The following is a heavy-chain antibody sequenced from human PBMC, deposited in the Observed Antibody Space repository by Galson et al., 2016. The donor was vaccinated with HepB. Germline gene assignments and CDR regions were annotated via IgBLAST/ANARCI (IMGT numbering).Heavy chain of an antibody. Sequence: GAEVKKAGESLKISCKTSGYSFTDYWIAWVRQAPGKGLEWMGNIYPDDSETKYSPPFQGQVTISVDKSIRTAYLQWTSLKASDIAIYYCGRRQRGAAPRGYYHYGMDVWGQGTAGTVSS. CDR3: GRRQRGAAPRGYYHYGMDV. D-gene: IGHD6-6*01. J-gene: IGHJ6*02. CDR1: GYSFTDYW. CDR2: IYPDDSET. V-gene: IGHV5-51*01.